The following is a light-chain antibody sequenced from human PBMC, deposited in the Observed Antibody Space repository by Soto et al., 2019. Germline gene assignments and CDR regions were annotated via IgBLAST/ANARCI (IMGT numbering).Light chain of an antibody. V-gene: IGKV1-27*01. CDR2: AAS. CDR3: QKYDSAPLT. CDR1: QGIGTF. J-gene: IGKJ4*01. Sequence: DIQMTQSPSSLSASIGDRVTITCRASQGIGTFLAWYQHKPGEAPKLLTYAASSLQSGVPSRFTGGGSGTEFTLTISSLQPDDVATYYCQKYDSAPLTFSGGTKVEIK.